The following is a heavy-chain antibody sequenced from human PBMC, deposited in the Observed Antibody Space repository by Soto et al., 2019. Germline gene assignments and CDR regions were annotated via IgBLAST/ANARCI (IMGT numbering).Heavy chain of an antibody. J-gene: IGHJ6*03. V-gene: IGHV2-26*01. Sequence: SGPTLVNPTETLTLACTVSGFSLRNARRGVTWIRQPPGKALEWLAYFLPNDEISYITSLRNRLTVSQGASKSQVVLTMTNMDPLDTATYYCARIVALSAYYYYYYFKDVWGTGTSVTVSS. CDR1: GFSLRNARRG. CDR2: FLPNDEI. CDR3: ARIVALSAYYYYYYFKDV. D-gene: IGHD5-12*01.